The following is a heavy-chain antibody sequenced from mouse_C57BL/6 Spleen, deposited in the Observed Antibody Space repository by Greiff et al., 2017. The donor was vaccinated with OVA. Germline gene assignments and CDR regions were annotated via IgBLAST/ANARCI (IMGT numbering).Heavy chain of an antibody. CDR1: GYTFTSYW. Sequence: VQLQQPGAELVKPGASVKLSCKASGYTFTSYWMHWVKQRPGQGLEWIGMIHPNSGSTNYNEKFKSKATLTVDKSSSTAYMQLSSLTAEDSAVYYCARGPATVVEYWYFDVWGTGTTVTVSS. J-gene: IGHJ1*03. CDR3: ARGPATVVEYWYFDV. D-gene: IGHD1-1*01. CDR2: IHPNSGST. V-gene: IGHV1-64*01.